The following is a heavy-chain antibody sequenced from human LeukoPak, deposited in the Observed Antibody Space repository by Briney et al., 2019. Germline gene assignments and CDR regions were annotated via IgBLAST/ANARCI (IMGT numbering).Heavy chain of an antibody. CDR2: ISDSGAT. CDR1: GGSINDFY. Sequence: PSETLSLTCTVSGGSINDFYRTWIRQAPGKGLEWVGYISDSGATDYNPSLRSRVTMSVDTSKNEFSLQLTSVTAADTAMYYCARVVRGAVTSCYFASSRQAALVTVSS. V-gene: IGHV4-59*01. CDR3: ARVVRGAVTSCYFAS. D-gene: IGHD4-17*01. J-gene: IGHJ5*01.